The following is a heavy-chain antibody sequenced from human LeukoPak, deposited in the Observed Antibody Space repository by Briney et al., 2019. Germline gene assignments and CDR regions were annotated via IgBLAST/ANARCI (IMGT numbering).Heavy chain of an antibody. CDR2: IYYSGST. CDR1: GGSISSYY. Sequence: SETLSLTCTVSGGSISSYYWSWIRQPPGKGLEWIGYIYYSGSTNYNPSLKSRVTISVDTSKNQFSLKLSSVTAADTAVYYCAGRPVVVVVAADLVDYWGQGTLVTVSS. J-gene: IGHJ4*02. V-gene: IGHV4-59*01. CDR3: AGRPVVVVVAADLVDY. D-gene: IGHD2-15*01.